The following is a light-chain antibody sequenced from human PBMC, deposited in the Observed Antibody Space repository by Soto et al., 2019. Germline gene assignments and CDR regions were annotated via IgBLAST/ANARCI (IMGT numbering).Light chain of an antibody. V-gene: IGLV2-11*01. CDR2: DVS. Sequence: QSALTQPRSVSGSPGQSVTISCTGTSSDVGGYNYVSWYQQHPGKASKLMIYDVSKRPSGVPDRFSGSKSGNTASLTISGLQAEDEADYYCCSYAGSYTFSYVFGTGTKLTV. CDR3: CSYAGSYTFSYV. J-gene: IGLJ1*01. CDR1: SSDVGGYNY.